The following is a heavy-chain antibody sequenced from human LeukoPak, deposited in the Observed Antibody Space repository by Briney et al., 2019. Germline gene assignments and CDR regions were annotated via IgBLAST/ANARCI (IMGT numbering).Heavy chain of an antibody. V-gene: IGHV4-38-2*01. D-gene: IGHD6-13*01. CDR2: IYHSGST. Sequence: SETLSLTCAVYGGSFSGYYWGWIRQPPGKGLEWIGSIYHSGSTYYNPSLKSRVTISVDTSKNQFSLKLSSVTAADTAVYYCASGLNGAAADPNFDYWGQGTLVTVSS. CDR3: ASGLNGAAADPNFDY. CDR1: GGSFSGYY. J-gene: IGHJ4*02.